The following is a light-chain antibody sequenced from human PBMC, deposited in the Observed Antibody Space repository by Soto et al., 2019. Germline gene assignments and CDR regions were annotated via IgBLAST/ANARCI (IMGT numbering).Light chain of an antibody. CDR3: SSYTSTMTNV. CDR1: SSVVGGFNS. CDR2: DVV. V-gene: IGLV2-14*03. J-gene: IGLJ1*01. Sequence: QSVLTQPASVSGSPGQSITISCTGTSSVVGGFNSVSWYQLRPGTAPKLILYDVVDRPSGVSYRFSGSKSGNTASLTISGLQAADDADYFCSSYTSTMTNVFGSGTKVPV.